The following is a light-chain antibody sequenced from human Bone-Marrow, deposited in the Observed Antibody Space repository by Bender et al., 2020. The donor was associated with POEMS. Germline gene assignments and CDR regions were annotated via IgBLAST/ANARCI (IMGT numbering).Light chain of an antibody. CDR1: SSDIAINY. Sequence: QSVLTQPPSVSGTPGQRVTISCSGSSSDIAINYVYWYQQIPGSAPKLLIYKNNERPSGVPDRFSGSKSGTSAYLAITGLQSDDEAIYFCVAWDASLNGWVFGGGTKLTVL. CDR3: VAWDASLNGWV. CDR2: KNN. V-gene: IGLV1-47*01. J-gene: IGLJ3*02.